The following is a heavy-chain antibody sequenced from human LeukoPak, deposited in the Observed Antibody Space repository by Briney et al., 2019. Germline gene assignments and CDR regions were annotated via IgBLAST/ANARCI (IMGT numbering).Heavy chain of an antibody. Sequence: PGGSLRLSCAASGFTFSSYEMNWVRQAPGKGLEWVSYISSSGSTIYYADSVKGRFTISRDNAKNSLYLQMNSLRAEDTAVYYCARGGSSGYYYVDSVRFDYWGQGTLVTVSS. CDR2: ISSSGSTI. CDR3: ARGGSSGYYYVDSVRFDY. CDR1: GFTFSSYE. J-gene: IGHJ4*02. V-gene: IGHV3-48*03. D-gene: IGHD3-22*01.